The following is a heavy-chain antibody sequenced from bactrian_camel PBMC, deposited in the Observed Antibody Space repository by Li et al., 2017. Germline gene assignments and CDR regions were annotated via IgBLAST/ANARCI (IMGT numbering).Heavy chain of an antibody. D-gene: IGHD4*01. V-gene: IGHV3S25*01. J-gene: IGHJ6*01. CDR3: AEVDHRYLGRDSRSWKLSTWRPTECVFGY. Sequence: QLVESGGGLVQPGGSLRLACAASGFTLSSYWMSWVRQAPGKGLERVSSISDGGGTYYPDSVKGRFTISRDSAKNTVYLQMNSLKPEDTAVYYCAEVDHRYLGRDSRSWKLSTWRPTECVFGYEGQGTQVTVS. CDR2: SISDGGGT. CDR1: GFTLSSYW.